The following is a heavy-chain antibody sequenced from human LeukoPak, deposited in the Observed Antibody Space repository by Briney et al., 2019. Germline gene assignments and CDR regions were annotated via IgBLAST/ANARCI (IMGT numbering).Heavy chain of an antibody. D-gene: IGHD2-21*02. J-gene: IGHJ4*02. V-gene: IGHV3-23*01. Sequence: PGGSLRLSCAASGFPFSSYAMTWVRQAPGKGLECVSAISGSGVSTYYADSVKGRFTISRDNSKNTMYLQMNSLRAEDTAVYYCAFGRSGEMVTCLDYWGQGTLVTVSS. CDR1: GFPFSSYA. CDR3: AFGRSGEMVTCLDY. CDR2: ISGSGVST.